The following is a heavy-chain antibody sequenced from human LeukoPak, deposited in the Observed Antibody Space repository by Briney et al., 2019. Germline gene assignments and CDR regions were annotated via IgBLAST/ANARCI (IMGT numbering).Heavy chain of an antibody. CDR3: ARGPTSYYFES. J-gene: IGHJ4*02. CDR1: GRSISTFY. D-gene: IGHD2-15*01. V-gene: IGHV4-59*01. CDR2: IYYSGST. Sequence: SETLSPTCTVSGRSISTFYWSWIRQAPGKGLEYIGYIYYSGSTNYNPSLESRVTLSVDTSQNQFSLILSSVTAADTAVYYCARGPTSYYFESWGQGTLVTVSS.